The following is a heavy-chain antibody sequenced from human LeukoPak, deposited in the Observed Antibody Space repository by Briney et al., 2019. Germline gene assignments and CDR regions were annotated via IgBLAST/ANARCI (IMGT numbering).Heavy chain of an antibody. D-gene: IGHD1-1*01. J-gene: IGHJ4*02. V-gene: IGHV4-59*01. CDR3: ARDFPGGY. CDR1: GGSISSYY. CDR2: IYYSGST. Sequence: SETLSLTCTVSGGSISSYYWSWIRQPPGKGLEWIGYIYYSGSTNYNPSLKSRVTISVDTSKNQFPLKLSSVTAADTAVYYCARDFPGGYWGQGTLVTVSS.